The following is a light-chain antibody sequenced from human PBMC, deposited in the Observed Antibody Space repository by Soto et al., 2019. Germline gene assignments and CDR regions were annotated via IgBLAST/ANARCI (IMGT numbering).Light chain of an antibody. CDR2: DVN. J-gene: IGLJ2*01. CDR3: TSYASGSSHVV. CDR1: SSDIGGYDY. V-gene: IGLV2-14*01. Sequence: QSALTQPASVSGSPGQSITLSCTGTSSDIGGYDYVSWYQRHPGKAPKLIIYDVNNRPSGVSNRFSGSKSGNTASLTISGLQAEDEADYYCTSYASGSSHVVFGGGTKVPVL.